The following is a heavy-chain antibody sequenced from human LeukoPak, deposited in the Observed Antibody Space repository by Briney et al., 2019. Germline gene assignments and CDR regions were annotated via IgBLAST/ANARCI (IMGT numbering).Heavy chain of an antibody. CDR2: ISYDGSNK. CDR1: GFTFSSYA. CDR3: ARDRHHFDY. J-gene: IGHJ4*02. V-gene: IGHV3-30-3*01. Sequence: GGSLRLSCAASGFTFSSYAMHWVRQAPGKGLEWVAVISYDGSNKYYADSVKGRFTISRDNSKNTLYLQMNSLRAEDTAVYYCARDRHHFDYRGQGTLVTVSS.